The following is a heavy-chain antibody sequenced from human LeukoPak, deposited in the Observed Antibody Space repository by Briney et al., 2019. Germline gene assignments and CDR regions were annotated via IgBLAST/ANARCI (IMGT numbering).Heavy chain of an antibody. V-gene: IGHV3-30*02. CDR3: AKAVGASRPFDY. CDR2: IRSDGSDK. Sequence: GGSLRLSCAASGFTFSSSDMHWLRQAPGKGLEWVAFIRSDGSDKYYGDSVKGRVTISRDNSKNTLDLQMKSLRGEDTAVYYCAKAVGASRPFDYWGQGTLVTVSS. J-gene: IGHJ4*02. CDR1: GFTFSSSD. D-gene: IGHD1-26*01.